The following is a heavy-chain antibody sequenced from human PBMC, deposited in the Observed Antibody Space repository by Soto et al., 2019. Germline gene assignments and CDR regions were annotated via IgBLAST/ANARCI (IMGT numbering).Heavy chain of an antibody. D-gene: IGHD3-10*01. CDR3: AKVRARLLWFGEPYFDY. V-gene: IGHV3-9*01. CDR1: GFTFDDYA. J-gene: IGHJ4*02. Sequence: GGSLRLSCAASGFTFDDYAMHWVRQAPGKGLEWVSGISWNSGSIGYADSVKGRFTISRDNAKNSLYLQMNSLRAEDTALYYCAKVRARLLWFGEPYFDYWGQGTLVTVSS. CDR2: ISWNSGSI.